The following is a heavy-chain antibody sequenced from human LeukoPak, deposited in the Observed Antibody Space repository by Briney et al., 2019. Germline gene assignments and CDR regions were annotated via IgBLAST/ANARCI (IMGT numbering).Heavy chain of an antibody. CDR2: IYYSGST. J-gene: IGHJ4*02. CDR1: GDSITSSSYY. CDR3: ARLQYYYDSNGYYSLYYFDY. V-gene: IGHV4-39*01. Sequence: PSETLSLTCTVSGDSITSSSYYWGWIRQPPGKGLEWIGNIYYSGSTYYNPSLRSRLTISLDTSKNQFSLTLSSVTAADTAVYYCARLQYYYDSNGYYSLYYFDYWGQGTVVTVSS. D-gene: IGHD3-22*01.